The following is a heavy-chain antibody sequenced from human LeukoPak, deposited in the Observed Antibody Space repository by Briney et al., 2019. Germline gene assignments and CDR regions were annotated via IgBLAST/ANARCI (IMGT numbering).Heavy chain of an antibody. CDR1: GYTLTELS. CDR3: ATEFLTVRSGYPGIDI. D-gene: IGHD3-3*01. CDR2: FDPEDGET. Sequence: ASVKVSCKVSGYTLTELSMHWVRQAPGRGLEWMGGFDPEDGETIYAQKFQGRVTMTEDTSTDTAYMELSSLRSEDTAVYYCATEFLTVRSGYPGIDIWGQGTLVTVSS. V-gene: IGHV1-24*01. J-gene: IGHJ4*02.